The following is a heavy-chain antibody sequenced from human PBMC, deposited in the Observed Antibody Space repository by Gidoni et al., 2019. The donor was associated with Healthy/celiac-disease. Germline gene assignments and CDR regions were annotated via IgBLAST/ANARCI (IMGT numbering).Heavy chain of an antibody. CDR3: ARSVSGILTGYFPWWYYGMDV. CDR1: GFTFSSYS. J-gene: IGHJ6*02. D-gene: IGHD3-9*01. CDR2: IISSSSYI. Sequence: EVQLVESGGGLVKPGGSLRLSCAASGFTFSSYSMNWVRQAPGKGLDWVSSIISSSSYIYYADSVKGRFTISRDNAKNSLYLQMNSLRAEDTAVYYCARSVSGILTGYFPWWYYGMDVWGQGTTVTVSS. V-gene: IGHV3-21*01.